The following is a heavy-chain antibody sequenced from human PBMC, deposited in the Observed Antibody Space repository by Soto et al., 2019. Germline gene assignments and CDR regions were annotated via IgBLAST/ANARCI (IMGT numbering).Heavy chain of an antibody. D-gene: IGHD6-13*01. Sequence: EVQLVESGGGLVQPGGSLRLSCAASGFTFSSYWMSWVRQAPGKGLEWVANIKQDGSEKYYVDSVKGRFTISRDNAKNSLYLQMNSLRAEDTAVYYCVGGDITGIAAASEFDYWGQGTLVTVSS. CDR2: IKQDGSEK. CDR1: GFTFSSYW. V-gene: IGHV3-7*04. CDR3: VGGDITGIAAASEFDY. J-gene: IGHJ4*02.